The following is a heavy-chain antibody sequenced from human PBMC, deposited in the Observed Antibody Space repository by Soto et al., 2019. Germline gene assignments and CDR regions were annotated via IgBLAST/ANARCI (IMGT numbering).Heavy chain of an antibody. CDR1: GYSFTSYW. CDR3: ARLSYYYDSSGYSTPEN. Sequence: GESLKISCKGSGYSFTSYWISWVRQMPGKGLEWMGRIDPSDSYTNYSPSFQGHVTISADKSISTAYLQWSSLKASDTAMYYCARLSYYYDSSGYSTPENWGQGTLVTVSS. J-gene: IGHJ4*02. CDR2: IDPSDSYT. V-gene: IGHV5-10-1*01. D-gene: IGHD3-22*01.